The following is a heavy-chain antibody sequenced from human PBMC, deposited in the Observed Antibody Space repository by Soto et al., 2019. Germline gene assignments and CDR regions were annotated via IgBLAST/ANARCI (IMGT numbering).Heavy chain of an antibody. CDR3: LRGDRGSVVAGPG. D-gene: IGHD6-19*01. CDR1: EFTFSIYW. J-gene: IGHJ4*02. CDR2: IKQDGSET. Sequence: EAQLVESGGGLVQPGGSLRLSCAASEFTFSIYWMSWVRQAPGRGLEWVANIKQDGSETYYVDSVKGRFTISRDNAKNSLYLPMNSLRAEDTAVYYCLRGDRGSVVAGPGWGQGTLVTVSS. V-gene: IGHV3-7*01.